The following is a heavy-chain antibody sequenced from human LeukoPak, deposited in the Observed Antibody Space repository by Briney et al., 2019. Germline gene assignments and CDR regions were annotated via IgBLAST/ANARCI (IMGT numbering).Heavy chain of an antibody. J-gene: IGHJ4*02. CDR1: GFTASTHH. CDR3: ARERDYDTYFDY. CDR2: RQPGNVS. D-gene: IGHD3-22*01. Sequence: PGGSLRLSCAVSGFTASTHHMAWVRQAPGKGLEWVSVRQPGNVSYYADSVTGRFTTSTDSSKNTLFLQMRELRAEDTALYYCARERDYDTYFDYWGQGTLVIVSS. V-gene: IGHV3-53*01.